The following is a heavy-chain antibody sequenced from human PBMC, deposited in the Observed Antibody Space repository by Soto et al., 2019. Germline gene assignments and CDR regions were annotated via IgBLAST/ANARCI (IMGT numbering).Heavy chain of an antibody. J-gene: IGHJ4*02. D-gene: IGHD3-22*01. CDR1: GFTFSSYG. CDR3: AKGSSGHFDY. V-gene: IGHV3-30*18. Sequence: GGSLRLSCAASGFTFSSYGMHWVRQAPGKGLEWVAVISYDGSNKYYADSVKGRFTISRDNSKNTLYLQMNSLRAEDTAVYYCAKGSSGHFDYWGQGTLVTVSS. CDR2: ISYDGSNK.